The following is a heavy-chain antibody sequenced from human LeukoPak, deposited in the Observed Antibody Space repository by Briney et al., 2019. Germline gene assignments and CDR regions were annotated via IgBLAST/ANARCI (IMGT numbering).Heavy chain of an antibody. CDR1: GFTFSSYA. CDR3: AKGGDGYSPTSYFDY. J-gene: IGHJ4*02. V-gene: IGHV3-23*01. Sequence: GGSLRLSCAASGFTFSSYAMSWVRQAPGRGLEWVSAISGSGGSTYYADSVKGRFTISRDNSKNTLYLQMNSLRAEDTAVYYCAKGGDGYSPTSYFDYWGQGTLVTVSS. D-gene: IGHD5-24*01. CDR2: ISGSGGST.